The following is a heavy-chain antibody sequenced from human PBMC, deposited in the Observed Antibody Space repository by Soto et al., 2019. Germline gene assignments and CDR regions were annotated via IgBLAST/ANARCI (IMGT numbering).Heavy chain of an antibody. CDR3: ARDQVPGLDAFDI. CDR2: ISRSAGNT. Sequence: PGGSLRLSCAASGFTFSSYSMNWDRQAPGKGLEWVSSISRSAGNTYYADSVKGRFTISRDNAKNSMYLQMNSLRAEDTAVYYCARDQVPGLDAFDIWGQGTMITVSS. V-gene: IGHV3-21*01. J-gene: IGHJ3*02. CDR1: GFTFSSYS.